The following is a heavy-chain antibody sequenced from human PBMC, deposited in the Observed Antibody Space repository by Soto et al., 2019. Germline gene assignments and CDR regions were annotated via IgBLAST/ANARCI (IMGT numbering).Heavy chain of an antibody. V-gene: IGHV1-69*12. CDR1: GGTFSNYA. CDR2: IIPLFGTT. Sequence: QVQLVQCGAEVKKPGSSVTVSCRASGGTFSNYAINWVRQAPGQGLEWMAGIIPLFGTTNYAQKFQGRVTITADESTSTAYMELTSLRSEDTAVFYSATSPYSYDTSGYLDYWGQGTLVTVSS. D-gene: IGHD3-22*01. J-gene: IGHJ4*02. CDR3: ATSPYSYDTSGYLDY.